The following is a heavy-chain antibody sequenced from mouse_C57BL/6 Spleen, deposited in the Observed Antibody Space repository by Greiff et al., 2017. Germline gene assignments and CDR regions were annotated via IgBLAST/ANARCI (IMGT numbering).Heavy chain of an antibody. J-gene: IGHJ4*01. CDR1: GYTFTSYW. CDR2: IYPSDSET. D-gene: IGHD4-1*01. Sequence: QVQLQQPGAELVRPGSSVKLSCKASGYTFTSYWMDWVKQRPGQGLEWIGNIYPSDSETHYNQKFKDKATLTVDKSSSTAYMQLSSLTSEDSAVYYCARPGTGAMDDWGQGTSVTVSS. V-gene: IGHV1-61*01. CDR3: ARPGTGAMDD.